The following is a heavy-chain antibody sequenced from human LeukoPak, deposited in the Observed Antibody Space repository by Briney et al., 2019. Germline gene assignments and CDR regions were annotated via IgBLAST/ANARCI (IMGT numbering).Heavy chain of an antibody. D-gene: IGHD2-15*01. V-gene: IGHV1-2*02. CDR3: ARDPRYCSGCSCYTFDY. CDR1: GYTFTGYY. Sequence: GASVKVSCKASGYTFTGYYMHWVRQAPGQGLEWVGWINPDSGGTNYAQKFQGRVTMTRDTSISTAYMELSRLRSDDTAVYYCARDPRYCSGCSCYTFDYWGQGTLVTVSS. J-gene: IGHJ4*02. CDR2: INPDSGGT.